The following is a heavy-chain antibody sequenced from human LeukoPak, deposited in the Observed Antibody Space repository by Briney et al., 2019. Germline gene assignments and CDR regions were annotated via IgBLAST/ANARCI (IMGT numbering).Heavy chain of an antibody. CDR1: GFTFSSYS. V-gene: IGHV3-48*01. CDR3: AKPMGSSGYYHFDY. J-gene: IGHJ4*02. Sequence: GGSLRLSCAASGFTFSSYSMNWVRQAPGKGLEWISYISSSSNTIYYADSVKGRFTISRDNSKNTLYLQMNSLRVEDTAVYYCAKPMGSSGYYHFDYWGQGTLVTVSS. D-gene: IGHD3-22*01. CDR2: ISSSSNTI.